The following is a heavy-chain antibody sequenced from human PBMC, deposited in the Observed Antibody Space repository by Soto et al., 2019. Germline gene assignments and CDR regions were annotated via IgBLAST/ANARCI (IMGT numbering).Heavy chain of an antibody. CDR3: TRGHYYGMDV. V-gene: IGHV3-74*03. CDR1: GYTFIAYW. J-gene: IGHJ6*02. CDR2: TNTDGTAT. Sequence: PGGSLRLSCAASGYTFIAYWMHWVRQAPGKGLVWVSRTNTDGTATTYADSVEGRFTISRDNAKNMLYLQMNSLRAEDTAVYYCTRGHYYGMDVWGQGTTVTVSS.